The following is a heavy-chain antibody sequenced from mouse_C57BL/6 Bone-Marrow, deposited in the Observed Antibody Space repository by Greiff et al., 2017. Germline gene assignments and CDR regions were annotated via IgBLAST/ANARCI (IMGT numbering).Heavy chain of an antibody. Sequence: VQRVESGAELVKPGASVKLSCKASGYTFTEYTIHWVKQRSGQGLEWIGWFYPGSGSIKYNEKFKDKATLTADKSSSTVYMELSRVTSEDSAVYFCARHEDRMIHHWYFDVWGTGTTVTVSS. CDR2: FYPGSGSI. CDR3: ARHEDRMIHHWYFDV. D-gene: IGHD2-4*01. V-gene: IGHV1-62-2*01. J-gene: IGHJ1*03. CDR1: GYTFTEYT.